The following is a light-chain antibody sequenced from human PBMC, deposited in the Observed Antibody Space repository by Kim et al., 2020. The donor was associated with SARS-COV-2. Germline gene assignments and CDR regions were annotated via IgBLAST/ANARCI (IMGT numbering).Light chain of an antibody. CDR2: DVS. Sequence: QSITISCPGTSSDVGGYNYVSWYQQHPGKPPKLMIYDVSNRPSGVSNRFSGSKSGNTASLTISGLQAEDEADYYCSSYTSSSTYVFGTGTKVTVL. J-gene: IGLJ1*01. V-gene: IGLV2-14*03. CDR3: SSYTSSSTYV. CDR1: SSDVGGYNY.